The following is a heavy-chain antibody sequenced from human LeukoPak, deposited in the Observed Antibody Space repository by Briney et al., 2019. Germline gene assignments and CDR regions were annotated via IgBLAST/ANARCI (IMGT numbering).Heavy chain of an antibody. Sequence: KSGGSLRLSCAASGFTFSDYYMTWIRQSPGKGLEWIGYIHYSGSTKYNPSLESRVTISVDTSRNQFSLKLNSVTAADTAVYFCARDDSDYDDAFLIWGQGTMVSVSS. CDR1: GFTFSDYY. D-gene: IGHD5-12*01. V-gene: IGHV4-59*01. CDR2: IHYSGST. J-gene: IGHJ3*02. CDR3: ARDDSDYDDAFLI.